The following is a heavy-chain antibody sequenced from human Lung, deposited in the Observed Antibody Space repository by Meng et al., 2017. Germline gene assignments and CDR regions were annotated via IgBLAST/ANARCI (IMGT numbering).Heavy chain of an antibody. CDR2: INRDGTKP. CDR3: TNGRLNH. D-gene: IGHD3-16*01. CDR1: GFTFTDHW. Sequence: EVQWVESVGGLVPPGGSMRLSGAASGFTFTDHWMHWVRQGPGKGLVWVSRINRDGTKPTYADSVKGRFTISRDNAKNTLYLQKNNLRAEDTAFYYCTNGRLNHWGQGALVTVFS. V-gene: IGHV3-74*01. J-gene: IGHJ1*01.